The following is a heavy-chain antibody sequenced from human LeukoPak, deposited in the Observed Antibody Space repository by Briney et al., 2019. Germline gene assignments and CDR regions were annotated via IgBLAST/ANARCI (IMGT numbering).Heavy chain of an antibody. D-gene: IGHD4-17*01. J-gene: IGHJ3*02. CDR1: GFTFSSYV. Sequence: GGSLRLSCAASGFTFSSYVMHWVRQAPGKGLEWVAIISHDGSNEYYADSVKGRFTISRDNAKNSLYLQMNSLRAEDTAVYYCAREGGYGDYGGSDAFDIWGQGTMVTVSS. CDR2: ISHDGSNE. V-gene: IGHV3-30*04. CDR3: AREGGYGDYGGSDAFDI.